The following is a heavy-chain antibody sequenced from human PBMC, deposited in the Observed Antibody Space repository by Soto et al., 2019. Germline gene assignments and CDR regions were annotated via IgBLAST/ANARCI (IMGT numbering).Heavy chain of an antibody. J-gene: IGHJ4*02. CDR3: ARYDMGEYYFDY. V-gene: IGHV4-30-2*01. D-gene: IGHD3-9*01. CDR1: GGSISSGGYS. CDR2: IYHSGST. Sequence: PSETLSLTCAVSGGSISSGGYSWSWIRQPPGKGLEWIGYIYHSGSTYYNPSLKSRVTISVDRSKNQFSLKLSSVTAADTAVYYCARYDMGEYYFDYWGQGTLVTVSS.